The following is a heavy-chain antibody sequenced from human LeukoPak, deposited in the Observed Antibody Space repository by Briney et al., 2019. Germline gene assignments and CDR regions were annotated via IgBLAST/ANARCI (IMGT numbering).Heavy chain of an antibody. CDR1: GVSISSSSYY. D-gene: IGHD6-13*01. J-gene: IGHJ2*01. CDR2: ICYSGST. CDR3: ARRHSSSWIKSYWYFDL. V-gene: IGHV4-39*07. Sequence: SETLSLTCTVSGVSISSSSYYWGWIRQPPGKGLEWIGSICYSGSTNYNPSLKSRATISVDTSKNQFSLKLSSVTAADTAVYYCARRHSSSWIKSYWYFDLWGRGTLVTVSS.